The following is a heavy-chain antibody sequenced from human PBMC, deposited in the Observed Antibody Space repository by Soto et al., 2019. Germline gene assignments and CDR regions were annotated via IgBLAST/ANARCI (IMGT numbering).Heavy chain of an antibody. J-gene: IGHJ6*02. Sequence: QVQLVQSGAEVKKPGASVKVSCKASGYTFTGYYMHWVRQAPGQGLEWMGWINPNSGGTNYAQKFQGRVTMTRDTSISTAYMELSRLRSDDTAVYYCARENRIVVVPDGMDVWGQGTTVTVSS. CDR1: GYTFTGYY. D-gene: IGHD2-2*01. CDR3: ARENRIVVVPDGMDV. CDR2: INPNSGGT. V-gene: IGHV1-2*02.